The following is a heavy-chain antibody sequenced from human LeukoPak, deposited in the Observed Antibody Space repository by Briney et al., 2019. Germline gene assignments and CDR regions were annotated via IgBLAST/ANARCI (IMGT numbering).Heavy chain of an antibody. Sequence: PSETLSLTCAVYGGSFSGYYWSWIRQPPGKGLEWIGEINHSGSTNYNPSLKSRVTISVDTSKNHFSLKLSSVPAADKAVYYCARPYQPLLSGVRTGNWFDPWGQGTLVTVSS. J-gene: IGHJ5*02. D-gene: IGHD2-2*01. CDR2: INHSGST. CDR1: GGSFSGYY. CDR3: ARPYQPLLSGVRTGNWFDP. V-gene: IGHV4-34*01.